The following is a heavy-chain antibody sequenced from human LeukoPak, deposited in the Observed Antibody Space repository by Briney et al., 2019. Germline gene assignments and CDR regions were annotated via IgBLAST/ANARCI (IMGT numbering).Heavy chain of an antibody. CDR2: IIPIFGTA. J-gene: IGHJ6*02. CDR3: ASDLAAAGTYYGMDV. V-gene: IGHV1-69*13. D-gene: IGHD6-13*01. CDR1: GGTFSSYA. Sequence: ASVKVSCKASGGTFSSYAIGWVRQAPGQGLEWMGGIIPIFGTANYAQKFQGRVTITADESTSTAYMELSSLRSEDTAVYYCASDLAAAGTYYGMDVWGQGTTVTVSS.